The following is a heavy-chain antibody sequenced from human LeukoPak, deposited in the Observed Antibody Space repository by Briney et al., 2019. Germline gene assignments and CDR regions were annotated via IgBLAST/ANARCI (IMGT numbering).Heavy chain of an antibody. J-gene: IGHJ5*02. V-gene: IGHV4-39*07. CDR2: IYYSGST. D-gene: IGHD4-23*01. CDR3: ARATGGMVTS. Sequence: SETLSLTCTVSGGSISSSRYYWGWIRQPPGKGLEWIGSIYYSGSTYYNPSLKSRVTISVDTSKNQFSLKLSSVTAADTAVYYCARATGGMVTSWGQGTLVTVSS. CDR1: GGSISSSRYY.